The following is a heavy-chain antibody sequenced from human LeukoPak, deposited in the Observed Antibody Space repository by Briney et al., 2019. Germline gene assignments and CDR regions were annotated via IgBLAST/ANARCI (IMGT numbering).Heavy chain of an antibody. CDR1: GGTFSSYA. Sequence: SVKVSCKASGGTFSSYAISWVRQAPGQGLEWMGGIIPIFGTANYAQKLQGRVTITADESTSTAYMELSSLRSEDTAVYYCARERYYDFWSGYSAYYMDVWGKGTTVTVSS. CDR3: ARERYYDFWSGYSAYYMDV. V-gene: IGHV1-69*13. D-gene: IGHD3-3*01. CDR2: IIPIFGTA. J-gene: IGHJ6*03.